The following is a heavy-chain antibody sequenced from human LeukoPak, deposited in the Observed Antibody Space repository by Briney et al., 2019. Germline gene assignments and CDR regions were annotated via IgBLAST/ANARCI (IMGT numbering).Heavy chain of an antibody. CDR3: ARAQAYCSGGSCYAFDY. Sequence: HPGGSLRLSCAASGFTFSSYGMHWVRQAPGKGLEWVAVISYDGSNKYYADSVKGRFTISRDNSKNTLYLQMNSLRAEDTAVYYCARAQAYCSGGSCYAFDYWGQGTLVTVSS. V-gene: IGHV3-30*03. J-gene: IGHJ4*02. CDR1: GFTFSSYG. D-gene: IGHD2-15*01. CDR2: ISYDGSNK.